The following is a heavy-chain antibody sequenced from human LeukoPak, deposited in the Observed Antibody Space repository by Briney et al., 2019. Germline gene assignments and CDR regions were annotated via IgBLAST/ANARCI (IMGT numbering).Heavy chain of an antibody. V-gene: IGHV4-4*07. CDR3: ARDYVDTTMGQRFDP. J-gene: IGHJ5*02. CDR1: GASIGSYY. Sequence: PSETLSLTCTVSGASIGSYYWSWIRQPAGKGLEWIGRIYTSGTTNYNPSLKSRVTISVDKSKNQFSLKLSSVTAADTAVYYCARDYVDTTMGQRFDPWGHGTLVTVSS. CDR2: IYTSGTT. D-gene: IGHD5-18*01.